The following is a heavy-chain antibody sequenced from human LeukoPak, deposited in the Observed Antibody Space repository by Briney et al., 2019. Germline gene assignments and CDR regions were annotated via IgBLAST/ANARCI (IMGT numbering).Heavy chain of an antibody. D-gene: IGHD2-15*01. J-gene: IGHJ4*02. CDR1: GGSISSYY. CDR3: ARGRVVVAATATGYFDY. CDR2: IYYSGST. V-gene: IGHV4-59*01. Sequence: SETLSLTCTVSGGSISSYYWSWIRQPPGKGLEWIGYIYYSGSTKYNPSLKSRVTISVDTSKNQFSLKLSSVTAADTAVYYCARGRVVVAATATGYFDYWGQGTLATVSS.